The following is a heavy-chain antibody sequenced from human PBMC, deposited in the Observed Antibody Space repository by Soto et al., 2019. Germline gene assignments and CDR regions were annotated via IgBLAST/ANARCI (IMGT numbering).Heavy chain of an antibody. CDR1: GFTFSSYA. D-gene: IGHD2-2*01. CDR2: ISYDGSNK. CDR3: ARDEVYCSSTSCYYYGMDV. J-gene: IGHJ6*02. V-gene: IGHV3-30-3*01. Sequence: QVQLVKSGGGVVQPGRSLRLSCAASGFTFSSYAMHWVRQAPGKGLEWVAVISYDGSNKYYADSVKGRFTISRDNSKNTLYLQMNSLRAEDTAVYYCARDEVYCSSTSCYYYGMDVWGQGTTVTVSS.